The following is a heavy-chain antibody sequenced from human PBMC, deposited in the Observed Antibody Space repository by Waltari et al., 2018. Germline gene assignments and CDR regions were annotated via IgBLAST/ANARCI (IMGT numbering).Heavy chain of an antibody. Sequence: EVQLVESGGGLIQPGGSLRLSCAASGFTVRRNSMSWVRQAPGKGLEWVSVIYSGGSTYYADSVKCRFTISRDNSKNTLYLQMNSLRAEDTAVYYCAGYSSSWRADYWGQGTLVTVSS. CDR1: GFTVRRNS. D-gene: IGHD6-13*01. J-gene: IGHJ4*02. V-gene: IGHV3-53*01. CDR2: IYSGGST. CDR3: AGYSSSWRADY.